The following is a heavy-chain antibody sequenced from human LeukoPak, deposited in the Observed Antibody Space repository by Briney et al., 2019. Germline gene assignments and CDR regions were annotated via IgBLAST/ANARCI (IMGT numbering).Heavy chain of an antibody. J-gene: IGHJ5*02. Sequence: SETLSLTCTVSGGSISSYYWSWIRQPPGKGLEWIGYIYYSGSTNYNPSLKSRVTISVDTSKNHVSLELSSVTAADTAVYYCARETRDGGGYYYDWFDPWGQGTLVTVSS. CDR2: IYYSGST. D-gene: IGHD3-22*01. CDR1: GGSISSYY. V-gene: IGHV4-59*01. CDR3: ARETRDGGGYYYDWFDP.